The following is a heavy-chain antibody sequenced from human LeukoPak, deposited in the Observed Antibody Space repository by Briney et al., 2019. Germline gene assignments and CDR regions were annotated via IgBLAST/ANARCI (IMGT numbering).Heavy chain of an antibody. Sequence: SQTLSLTCAISGYSVSSNSAAWNWIRQSPSRGLEWLGRTYYRSKWYNDYAVSVKSRITINPDTSKNQFSLQLNSVTPEDTAVYYCARAFLLGSSDHDAFDIWGQGTMVTVSS. D-gene: IGHD1-26*01. CDR3: ARAFLLGSSDHDAFDI. J-gene: IGHJ3*02. CDR2: TYYRSKWYN. CDR1: GYSVSSNSAA. V-gene: IGHV6-1*01.